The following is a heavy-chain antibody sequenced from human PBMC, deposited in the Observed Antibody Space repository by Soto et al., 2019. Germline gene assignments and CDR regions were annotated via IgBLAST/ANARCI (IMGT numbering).Heavy chain of an antibody. Sequence: QVHLVESGGGVVQPGKSLRLSCAASGFTFSTFGMHWVRQAPGKGLEWVAVISYDGSEKYYADSVKGRFTIFRDNSQNTLWLQMNSLRAEDTAMYYCAKDRRYYDNTEYYFYFASWGPGTLVTVSS. V-gene: IGHV3-30*18. CDR3: AKDRRYYDNTEYYFYFAS. D-gene: IGHD3-22*01. J-gene: IGHJ4*02. CDR1: GFTFSTFG. CDR2: ISYDGSEK.